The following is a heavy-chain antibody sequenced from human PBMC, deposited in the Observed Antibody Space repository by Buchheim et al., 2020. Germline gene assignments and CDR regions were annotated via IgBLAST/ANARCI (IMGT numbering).Heavy chain of an antibody. V-gene: IGHV1-69*02. J-gene: IGHJ6*02. CDR3: ARTLTIVVPAASGVTTTILNYYGMDV. D-gene: IGHD2-2*01. CDR2: IIPILGIA. Sequence: QVQLVQSGAEVKKPGSSVKVSCKASGGTFSSYTISWVRQAPGQGLEWMGRIIPILGIANYAQKFQGRVTITADKSTSTAYMELSSLRSEDTAVYYCARTLTIVVPAASGVTTTILNYYGMDVWGQGTT. CDR1: GGTFSSYT.